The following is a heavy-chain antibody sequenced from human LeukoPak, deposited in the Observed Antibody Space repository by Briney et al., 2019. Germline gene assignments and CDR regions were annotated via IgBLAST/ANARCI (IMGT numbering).Heavy chain of an antibody. V-gene: IGHV3-48*04. CDR2: ISDSSSTI. CDR1: GFTFSSYN. D-gene: IGHD6-19*01. Sequence: GGSLRLSCAASGFTFSSYNMNWVRQAPGKGLEWVSYISDSSSTIYYADSVKGRFTISRDNAKNSLYLQMNSLRAEDTAVYYCASLIAGIAVAGRFYWGQGTLVTVSS. J-gene: IGHJ4*02. CDR3: ASLIAGIAVAGRFY.